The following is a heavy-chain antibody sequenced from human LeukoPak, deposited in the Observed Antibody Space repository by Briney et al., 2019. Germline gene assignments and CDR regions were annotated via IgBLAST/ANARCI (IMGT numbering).Heavy chain of an antibody. CDR3: ARDGDSYGSYYYYGMDV. V-gene: IGHV3-30-3*01. CDR1: GFTFSSYW. Sequence: GGSLRLSCAASGFTFSSYWMSWVRQAPGKGLEWVAVISYDGSNKYYADSVKGRFTISRDTSKNTLYLQMNSLRAEDTGVYYCARDGDSYGSYYYYGMDVWGQGTTVTVSS. J-gene: IGHJ6*02. CDR2: ISYDGSNK. D-gene: IGHD5-18*01.